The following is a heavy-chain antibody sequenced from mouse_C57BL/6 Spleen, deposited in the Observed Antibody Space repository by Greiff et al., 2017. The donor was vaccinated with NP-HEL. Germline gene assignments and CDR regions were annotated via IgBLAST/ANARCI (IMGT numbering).Heavy chain of an antibody. CDR3: ASPNYDYDGYFDV. CDR2: ISYDGSN. J-gene: IGHJ1*03. Sequence: EVQRVESGPGLVKPSQSLSLTCSVTGYSITSGYYWNWIRQFPGNKLEWMGYISYDGSNNYNPSLKNRISITRDTSKNQFFLKLNSVTTEDTATYYCASPNYDYDGYFDVWGTGTTVTVSS. CDR1: GYSITSGYY. V-gene: IGHV3-6*01. D-gene: IGHD2-4*01.